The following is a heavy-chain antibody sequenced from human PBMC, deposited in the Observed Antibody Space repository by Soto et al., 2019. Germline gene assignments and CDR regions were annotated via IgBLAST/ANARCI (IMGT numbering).Heavy chain of an antibody. J-gene: IGHJ3*02. CDR2: IYWDDDK. Sequence: QITLKESGPTLVKPTQTLTLTCTFSGFSLSTSGVGVGWIRQPPGKALEWLALIYWDDDKRYSPSLKSSLTTTKDPSKNQLVLTMTNMDPVDTATYYCAHRRGGCSGGSCYRLDAFDIWGQGTMVTVSS. CDR1: GFSLSTSGVG. D-gene: IGHD2-15*01. CDR3: AHRRGGCSGGSCYRLDAFDI. V-gene: IGHV2-5*02.